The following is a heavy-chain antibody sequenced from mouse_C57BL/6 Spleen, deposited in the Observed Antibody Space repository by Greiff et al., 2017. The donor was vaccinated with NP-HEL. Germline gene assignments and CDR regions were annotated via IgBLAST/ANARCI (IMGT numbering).Heavy chain of an antibody. Sequence: EVMLVESGGGLVQPGGSMKLSCVASGFTFSNYWMNWVRQSPEKGLEWVAQIRLKSDNYATHYAESVKGRFTISRDDSKSSVYLQMNNLRAEDTGIYYCTVLYYYGSYYAMDYWGQGTSVTVSS. CDR2: IRLKSDNYAT. CDR1: GFTFSNYW. V-gene: IGHV6-3*01. D-gene: IGHD1-1*01. CDR3: TVLYYYGSYYAMDY. J-gene: IGHJ4*01.